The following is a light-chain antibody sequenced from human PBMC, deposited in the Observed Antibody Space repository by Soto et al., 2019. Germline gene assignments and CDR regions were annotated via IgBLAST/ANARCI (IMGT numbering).Light chain of an antibody. CDR3: QQYYSYPQG. V-gene: IGKV1-8*01. CDR1: QGISRY. CDR2: AAS. J-gene: IGKJ1*01. Sequence: AIRMTQSPSSFSASTGDRVTITCRASQGISRYLAWYQQKPGKAPKLLIYAASTLQSGVPSRFSGSGSGTDFTLTISCLQSEDFATYYCQQYYSYPQGFGQGTKVEIK.